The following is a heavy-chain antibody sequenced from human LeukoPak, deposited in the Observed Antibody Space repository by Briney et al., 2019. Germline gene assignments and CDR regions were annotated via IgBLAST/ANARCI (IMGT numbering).Heavy chain of an antibody. J-gene: IGHJ4*02. CDR3: ARVIAAADDY. CDR2: IIPVSGTT. V-gene: IGHV1-69*05. Sequence: EASVKVSCKASGGTFNTYSISWVRQAPGQGLEWLGNIIPVSGTTDYARKFQGRVTITTDESTRTTYLELNSLRSDDTAVYYCARVIAAADDYWGQGTLVTVSS. D-gene: IGHD6-13*01. CDR1: GGTFNTYS.